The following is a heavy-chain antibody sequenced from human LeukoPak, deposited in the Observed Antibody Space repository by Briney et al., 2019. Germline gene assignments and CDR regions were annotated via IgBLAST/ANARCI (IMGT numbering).Heavy chain of an antibody. J-gene: IGHJ6*03. CDR2: INPNSGGT. V-gene: IGHV1-2*02. CDR3: ARDGRVVVPAAMLYYYYYMDV. CDR1: GYTFTGYY. Sequence: GASVKVSCKASGYTFTGYYMHWVRQAPGQGLEWMGWINPNSGGTNYAQKFQGRVTMTRDMSTSTVYMELSSLRSEDTAVYYCARDGRVVVPAAMLYYYYYMDVWGKGTTVTVSS. D-gene: IGHD2-2*01.